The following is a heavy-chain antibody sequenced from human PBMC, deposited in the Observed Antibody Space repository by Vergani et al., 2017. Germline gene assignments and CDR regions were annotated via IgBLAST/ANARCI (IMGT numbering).Heavy chain of an antibody. Sequence: QVQLVQSGAEVKKPGASVKVSCKASGGTFSSYAISWVRQAPGQGLEWMGRIIPILGIANYAQKFQGRVTITADKSTSTAYMELSSLRSEDTAVYYCARDRNIVVVPAATRPTDYDGMDVWGQGTTVTVSS. V-gene: IGHV1-69*04. J-gene: IGHJ6*02. CDR1: GGTFSSYA. D-gene: IGHD2-2*01. CDR2: IIPILGIA. CDR3: ARDRNIVVVPAATRPTDYDGMDV.